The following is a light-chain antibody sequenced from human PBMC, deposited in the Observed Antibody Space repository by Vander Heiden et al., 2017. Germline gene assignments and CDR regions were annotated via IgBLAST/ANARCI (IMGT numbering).Light chain of an antibody. CDR3: QQLNSYPRIT. J-gene: IGKJ5*01. CDR2: AAS. Sequence: DIQLTQSPSFLSASVGDRVTITCRASQGISSYLAWYQQKPGKAPKLLIYAASTLQSGVPSRFSGSGSGTEFTLTISSLQPEDFATYYCQQLNSYPRITFGPGTRLEIK. CDR1: QGISSY. V-gene: IGKV1-9*01.